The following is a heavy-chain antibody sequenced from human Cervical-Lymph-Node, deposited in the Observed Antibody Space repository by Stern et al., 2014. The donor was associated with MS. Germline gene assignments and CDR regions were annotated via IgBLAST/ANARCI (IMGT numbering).Heavy chain of an antibody. CDR1: GFSFSSYG. CDR3: AKDLRYLGYYGMDV. D-gene: IGHD3-9*01. V-gene: IGHV3-30*18. J-gene: IGHJ6*02. Sequence: VQLVESGGGVVQPGRSLRLSWAASGFSFSSYGMHWVRQAPGKGLAWVAVISYDGSDKYYADSVKGRFTISRDNPKNTLSLQMDSLRTGDTALYYCAKDLRYLGYYGMDVWGQGTTVTVSS. CDR2: ISYDGSDK.